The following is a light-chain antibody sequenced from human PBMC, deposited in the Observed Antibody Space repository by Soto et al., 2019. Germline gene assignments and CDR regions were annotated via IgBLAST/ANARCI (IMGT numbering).Light chain of an antibody. CDR1: SSNVGGYNY. CDR2: DVN. J-gene: IGLJ3*02. Sequence: QSALTQPRSMSGSRGQSVTISCTGTSSNVGGYNYVSWYQQYPGKAPQVMIYDVNKRPSKVPDRFSGSKSGNTASLTISGLQAEDEADYYCCSYAGTSTWVFGGGTKLTVL. V-gene: IGLV2-11*01. CDR3: CSYAGTSTWV.